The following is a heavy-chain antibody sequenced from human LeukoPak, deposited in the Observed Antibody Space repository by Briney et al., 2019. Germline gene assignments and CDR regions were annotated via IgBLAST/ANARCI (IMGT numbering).Heavy chain of an antibody. CDR2: IYPGDSDT. V-gene: IGHV5-51*01. CDR1: GCIFTSYW. D-gene: IGHD6-19*01. Sequence: GESLKISCQGSGCIFTSYWIGWVRQMPGKGLEWMGIIYPGDSDTRYSPSFQGQVTISVDKSISTAYLQWSSLKASDTAMYYCARSWVAGYGTVLDYWGQGTLVTVSS. CDR3: ARSWVAGYGTVLDY. J-gene: IGHJ4*02.